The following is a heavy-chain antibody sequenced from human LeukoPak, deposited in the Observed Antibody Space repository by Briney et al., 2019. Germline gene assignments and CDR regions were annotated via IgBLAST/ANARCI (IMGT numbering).Heavy chain of an antibody. CDR1: GFTFDDYA. J-gene: IGHJ3*02. D-gene: IGHD6-19*01. Sequence: GGSLRLSCAASGFTFDDYAMHWGWQAPGKGLEWVSGMSWNSSSKGYADSVKGRFTISRDNAKHSLYLQMNSLRAEDTALYYCAKDIDSSGWDDAFDIWGQGTMVTVSS. V-gene: IGHV3-9*01. CDR3: AKDIDSSGWDDAFDI. CDR2: MSWNSSSK.